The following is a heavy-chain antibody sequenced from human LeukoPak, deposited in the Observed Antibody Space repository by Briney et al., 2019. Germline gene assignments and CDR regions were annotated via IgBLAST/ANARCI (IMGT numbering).Heavy chain of an antibody. V-gene: IGHV4-4*07. CDR2: IYTSGST. J-gene: IGHJ6*03. CDR3: ARGYSSSLGYYMDV. D-gene: IGHD6-13*01. CDR1: GGSISSYY. Sequence: KPSETLSLTCTVSGGSISSYYWSWIRQPAGKGLEWIGRIYTSGSTNYNPSLKSRVTISVDTSKNQFSLKLSSVTAADTAVYYCARGYSSSLGYYMDVWGKGTTVTISS.